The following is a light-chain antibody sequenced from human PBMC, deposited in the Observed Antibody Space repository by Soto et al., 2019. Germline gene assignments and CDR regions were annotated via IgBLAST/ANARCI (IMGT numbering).Light chain of an antibody. Sequence: DIQLTXSPSTLSASXXXXVTITCRASQTISSWLAWYQQKPGKAPNLLIYETSNLESGVPSRFSGSGSGTEFTLTISSLQPDDFATYYCQYYNDYCWTFGQGTKVEIK. CDR2: ETS. CDR3: QYYNDYCWT. V-gene: IGKV1-5*03. CDR1: QTISSW. J-gene: IGKJ1*01.